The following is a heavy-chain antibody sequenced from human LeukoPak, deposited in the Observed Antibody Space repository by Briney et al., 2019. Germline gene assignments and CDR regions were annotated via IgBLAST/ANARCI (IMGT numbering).Heavy chain of an antibody. CDR2: ISAYNGNT. CDR3: ARDQDDFWSGYYYYYYYGMDV. D-gene: IGHD3-3*01. J-gene: IGHJ6*02. Sequence: ASVKVSCKASGYTFTSYGISWVRQAPGQGLEWMGWISAYNGNTNYAQKLQGRVTMTRDTSTSTVYMELSSLRSEDTAVYYCARDQDDFWSGYYYYYYYGMDVWGQGTTVTVSS. CDR1: GYTFTSYG. V-gene: IGHV1-18*01.